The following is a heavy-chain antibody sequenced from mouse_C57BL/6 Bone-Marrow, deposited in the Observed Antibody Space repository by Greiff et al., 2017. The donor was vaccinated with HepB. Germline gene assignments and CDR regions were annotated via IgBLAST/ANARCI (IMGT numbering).Heavy chain of an antibody. CDR2: IDPENGDT. CDR1: GFNIKDDY. CDR3: TTDDGYSGY. Sequence: VQLQQSGAELVRPGASVKLSCTASGFNIKDDYMHWVKQRPEQGLEWIGWIDPENGDTEYASKFQGKATITADTSSNPAYLQLSSLTSEDTAVYFCTTDDGYSGYWGQGTALPVSS. V-gene: IGHV14-4*01. D-gene: IGHD2-3*01. J-gene: IGHJ2*01.